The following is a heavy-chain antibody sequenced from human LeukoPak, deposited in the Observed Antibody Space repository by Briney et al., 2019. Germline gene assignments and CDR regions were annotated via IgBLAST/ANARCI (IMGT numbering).Heavy chain of an antibody. CDR2: ISHSGST. CDR1: GGSFSGYY. J-gene: IGHJ5*02. D-gene: IGHD2-2*01. Sequence: SETLSLTCAVYGGSFSGYYWSWIRQPPGKGLEWIGEISHSGSTNYNPSLKSRVTISVDTSKNQFSLKLSSVTAADTAVYYCARVYFGYCSSTSTQGWFDPWGQGTLVTVSS. V-gene: IGHV4-34*01. CDR3: ARVYFGYCSSTSTQGWFDP.